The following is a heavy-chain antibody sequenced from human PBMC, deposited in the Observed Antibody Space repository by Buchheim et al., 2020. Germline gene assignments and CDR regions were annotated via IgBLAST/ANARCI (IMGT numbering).Heavy chain of an antibody. Sequence: QVQLQQWGAGLLKPSETLSLTCAVYGGSFSGYYWSWIRQPPGKGLEWIGEINHSGSTNYNPSLKSRVTISVDTSKNQFSLQLSSVTAADTAVYYCAREAQLNIAARRGIDYWGQGTL. V-gene: IGHV4-34*01. D-gene: IGHD6-6*01. J-gene: IGHJ4*02. CDR1: GGSFSGYY. CDR3: AREAQLNIAARRGIDY. CDR2: INHSGST.